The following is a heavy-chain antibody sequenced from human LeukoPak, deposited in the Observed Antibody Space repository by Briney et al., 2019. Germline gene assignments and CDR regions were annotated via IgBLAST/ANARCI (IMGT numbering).Heavy chain of an antibody. CDR3: ARDVDIVATIVADY. D-gene: IGHD5-12*01. V-gene: IGHV3-21*01. CDR2: ISSSSSYI. CDR1: GFTFSSYS. Sequence: GGSLRLSCAASGFTFSSYSMNWVRQAPGKGLEWVSSISSSSSYIYYADTVKGRFTISRDNAKNSLYLQMNSLRAEDTAVYYCARDVDIVATIVADYWGQGTLVTVSS. J-gene: IGHJ4*02.